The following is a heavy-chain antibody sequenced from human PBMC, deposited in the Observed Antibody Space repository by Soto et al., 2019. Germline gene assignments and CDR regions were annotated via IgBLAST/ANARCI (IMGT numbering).Heavy chain of an antibody. CDR1: GFTFSSYA. D-gene: IGHD6-25*01. CDR2: ISYSGST. Sequence: GGSLRLSCAASGFTFSSYAMSWVRQAPGKGLEWVSAISYSGSTSYADSVKGRFTISRDNSKNTMYLQMNSLRAEDTAVYYCAKTGGIAAVDYWGQGTLVTVSS. J-gene: IGHJ4*02. V-gene: IGHV3-23*01. CDR3: AKTGGIAAVDY.